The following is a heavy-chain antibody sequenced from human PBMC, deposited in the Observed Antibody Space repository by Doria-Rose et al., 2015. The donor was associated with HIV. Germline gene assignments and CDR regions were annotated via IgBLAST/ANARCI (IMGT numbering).Heavy chain of an antibody. CDR2: IFSDDER. J-gene: IGHJ4*02. D-gene: IGHD6-13*01. CDR3: ARIKSSRWYHKYYFDF. Sequence: QVQLVQSGPVLVKPTETLTLTCTVSGVSLSSPGMGVSWIRQPLGKALEWLANIFSDDERSYKTSLKSRITISRGTSKSQVVLTMTDMDPVDTATYYCARIKSSRWYHKYYFDFWGQGTLVIVSA. CDR1: GVSLSSPGMG. V-gene: IGHV2-26*01.